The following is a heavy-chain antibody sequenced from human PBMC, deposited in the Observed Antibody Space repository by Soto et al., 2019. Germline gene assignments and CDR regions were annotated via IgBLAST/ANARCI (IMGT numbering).Heavy chain of an antibody. J-gene: IGHJ4*02. V-gene: IGHV3-72*01. CDR3: ARDSGSYRRGLDY. CDR1: GFSFSDHY. CDR2: SRNKANSYST. D-gene: IGHD1-26*01. Sequence: EVQLVESGGGLVQPGGSLRLSCAASGFSFSDHYMDWVRQAPGKGLEWVGRSRNKANSYSTEYAASVKGRFTISRDDSENSLYLHMNSLKTEDTAVYYCARDSGSYRRGLDYWGQGTLVTVSS.